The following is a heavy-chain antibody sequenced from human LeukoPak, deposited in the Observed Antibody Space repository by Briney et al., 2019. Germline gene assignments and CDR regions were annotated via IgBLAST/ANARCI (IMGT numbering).Heavy chain of an antibody. Sequence: SETLSLTCTVSGGSISSSSYYWGWIRQPPGKGLEWIGSIYYSGSTYYNPSLKSRVTISVDTSKNQFSLKLSSVTAADTAVYYCARPYDTSGYYPFDFWGQGTLVTVSS. D-gene: IGHD3-22*01. CDR2: IYYSGST. V-gene: IGHV4-39*07. CDR1: GGSISSSSYY. CDR3: ARPYDTSGYYPFDF. J-gene: IGHJ4*02.